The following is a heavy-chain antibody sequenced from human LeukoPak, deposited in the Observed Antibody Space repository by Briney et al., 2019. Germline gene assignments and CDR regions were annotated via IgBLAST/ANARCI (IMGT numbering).Heavy chain of an antibody. CDR2: MNTNSGNT. Sequence: GASVKVSSTASGYTLTSYDINSGPQAPGQGLEWIGWMNTNSGNTSYAQKFQGRVTMTRNTSISTAYMELSSLRSEDTAVYYCAREDIVATTYYYYYGMDVWGQGTTVTVSS. D-gene: IGHD5-12*01. J-gene: IGHJ6*02. CDR3: AREDIVATTYYYYYGMDV. V-gene: IGHV1-8*01. CDR1: GYTLTSYD.